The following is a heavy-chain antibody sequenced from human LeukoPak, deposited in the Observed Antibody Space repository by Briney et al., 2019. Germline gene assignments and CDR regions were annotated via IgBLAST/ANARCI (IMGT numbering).Heavy chain of an antibody. CDR1: GFTVSSNS. D-gene: IGHD4-17*01. J-gene: IGHJ4*02. CDR3: ARDTGTTVTTYFDY. Sequence: PGGSLRLSCTVSGFTVSSNSWSWVRQAPGKGLEWVSVIYSGGSTYYADSVKGRFTISRDNSKNTLYLQMNSLRADDTAVYYCARDTGTTVTTYFDYWGQGTLVTVSS. CDR2: IYSGGST. V-gene: IGHV3-53*01.